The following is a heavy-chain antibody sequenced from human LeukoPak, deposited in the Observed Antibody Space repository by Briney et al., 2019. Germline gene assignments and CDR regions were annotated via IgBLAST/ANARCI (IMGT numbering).Heavy chain of an antibody. CDR1: GGSISSSSYY. Sequence: PSETLSLTCTVSGGSISSSSYYWSWIRQPPGKGLEWIGYIYYSGSTNYNPSLKSRVTISVDTSKNQFSLKLSSVTAADTAVYYCARDYSSSWYRRSHTAFDIWGQGTMVTVSS. CDR3: ARDYSSSWYRRSHTAFDI. V-gene: IGHV4-61*01. CDR2: IYYSGST. D-gene: IGHD6-13*01. J-gene: IGHJ3*02.